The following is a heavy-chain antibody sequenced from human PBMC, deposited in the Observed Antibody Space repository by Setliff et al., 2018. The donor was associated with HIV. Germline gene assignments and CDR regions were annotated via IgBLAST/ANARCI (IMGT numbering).Heavy chain of an antibody. J-gene: IGHJ4*02. Sequence: LSLTCTVSGGSISSYYWSWIRQPPGKGLEWIGYIYTSGSTSYNPSLKSRVTISVDTSKNQFSLKLSSVTAADTAVYYCARHSPSDYWGQGTLVTVSS. V-gene: IGHV4-4*09. CDR2: IYTSGST. CDR3: ARHSPSDY. CDR1: GGSISSYY.